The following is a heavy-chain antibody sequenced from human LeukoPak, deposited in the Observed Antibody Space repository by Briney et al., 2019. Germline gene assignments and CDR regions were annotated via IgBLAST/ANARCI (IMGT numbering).Heavy chain of an antibody. V-gene: IGHV3-33*01. CDR1: GFTFSSYG. J-gene: IGHJ6*02. CDR2: IWYDGSNK. D-gene: IGHD3-22*01. Sequence: GGSLRLSCAASGFTFSSYGMHWVRQAPGKGLEWVAVIWYDGSNKYYADSVKGRFTISRDNSKNTLYLQMNSLRAEDTAVYYCARDVRRRYYYDSSGYPYYYYYYGMDVWGQGTTVTVSS. CDR3: ARDVRRRYYYDSSGYPYYYYYYGMDV.